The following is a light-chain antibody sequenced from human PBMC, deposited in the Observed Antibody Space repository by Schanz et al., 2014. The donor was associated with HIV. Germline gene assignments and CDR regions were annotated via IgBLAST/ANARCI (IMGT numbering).Light chain of an antibody. CDR1: QSFSSGS. CDR3: QHYGTSFT. CDR2: GAS. Sequence: PGKRATLSCRASQSFSSGSLAWYQHKPGQAPRLLIYGASSRANGIPARFSGAGSGTDFTLTISRLEPEDFAVYYCQHYGTSFTFGPGTKVDIK. J-gene: IGKJ3*01. V-gene: IGKV3-20*01.